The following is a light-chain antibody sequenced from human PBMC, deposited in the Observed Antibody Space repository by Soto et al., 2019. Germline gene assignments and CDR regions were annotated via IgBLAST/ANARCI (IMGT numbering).Light chain of an antibody. V-gene: IGLV2-11*01. CDR1: SSDVGGYNY. CDR2: DVS. J-gene: IGLJ2*01. CDR3: CSYAGSYTLRVV. Sequence: QSALTQPRLVSGSPGQSVTISCTGTSSDVGGYNYVSWYQQHPGKAPKLMIYDVSKRPSGVPDRFSGSKSGNTASLTISGLQAEDEADYYCCSYAGSYTLRVVFGGGTKLTVL.